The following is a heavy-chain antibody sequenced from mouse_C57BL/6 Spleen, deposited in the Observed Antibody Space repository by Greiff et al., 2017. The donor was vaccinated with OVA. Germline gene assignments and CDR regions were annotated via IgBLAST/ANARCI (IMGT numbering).Heavy chain of an antibody. D-gene: IGHD2-13*01. CDR1: GYSFTDYN. Sequence: EVQLQQSGPELVKPGASVKISCKASGYSFTDYNMNWVKQSNGKSLEWIGVINPNYGTTSYNQKFKGKATLTVDQSSSTAYMQLNSLSSEDSALYYFARSDGLNGDYVGAMDYWGQGTSVTVSS. CDR2: INPNYGTT. CDR3: ARSDGLNGDYVGAMDY. V-gene: IGHV1-39*01. J-gene: IGHJ4*01.